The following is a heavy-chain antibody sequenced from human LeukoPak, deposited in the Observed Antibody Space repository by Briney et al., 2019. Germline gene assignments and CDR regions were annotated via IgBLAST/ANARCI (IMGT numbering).Heavy chain of an antibody. D-gene: IGHD3-22*01. Sequence: ASVKVSCKASGYTFTGYYMSWVRQAPGQGLEWMGRINPNSGGTNYAQKFQGRVTMTRDTSISTAYMELSRLRSDDTAVYYGAREMYYYDSSCYYPSDYWGQRTLVSVFS. J-gene: IGHJ4*02. CDR1: GYTFTGYY. CDR2: INPNSGGT. V-gene: IGHV1-2*06. CDR3: AREMYYYDSSCYYPSDY.